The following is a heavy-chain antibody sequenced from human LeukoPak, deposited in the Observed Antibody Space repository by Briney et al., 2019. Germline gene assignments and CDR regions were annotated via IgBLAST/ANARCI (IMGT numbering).Heavy chain of an antibody. Sequence: SETLSLTCTVSGGSISSSSYYWGWIRQPPGKGLEWIGSIYYSGSTYYNPSLKSRVTISVDTSKDQFSLKLSSVTAADTAVYYCARRKGAYSYYYYYMDVWGKGTPVTVSS. D-gene: IGHD4/OR15-4a*01. CDR3: ARRKGAYSYYYYYMDV. J-gene: IGHJ6*03. V-gene: IGHV4-39*01. CDR2: IYYSGST. CDR1: GGSISSSSYY.